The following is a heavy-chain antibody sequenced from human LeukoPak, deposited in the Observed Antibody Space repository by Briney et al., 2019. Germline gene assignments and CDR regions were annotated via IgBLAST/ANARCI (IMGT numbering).Heavy chain of an antibody. D-gene: IGHD6-6*01. J-gene: IGHJ4*02. V-gene: IGHV3-7*01. CDR1: GFTFSSYW. CDR2: IKQDGSEK. Sequence: PGGSLRLSCAASGFTFSSYWMSWVRQAPGKGLEWVANIKQDGSEKYYVDSVKGRFTISRDNAKNSLYLQMNSLGAEDTAVYYCAREGIEYSSSFDYWGQGTLVTVSS. CDR3: AREGIEYSSSFDY.